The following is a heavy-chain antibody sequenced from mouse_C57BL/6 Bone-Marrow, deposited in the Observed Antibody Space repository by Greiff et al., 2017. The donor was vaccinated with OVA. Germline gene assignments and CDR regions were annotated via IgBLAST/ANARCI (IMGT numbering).Heavy chain of an antibody. CDR2: IHPNSGST. CDR1: GYTFTSYW. CDR3: ARSGNWDPVSYYFDY. J-gene: IGHJ2*01. D-gene: IGHD4-1*01. V-gene: IGHV1-64*01. Sequence: QVQLQQPGAELVKPGASVKLSCKASGYTFTSYWMHWVKQRPGQGLEWIGMIHPNSGSTNYNEKFKSKATLTVDKSSSTAYMQLSSLTSEDSAVYYCARSGNWDPVSYYFDYWGQGTTLTVSS.